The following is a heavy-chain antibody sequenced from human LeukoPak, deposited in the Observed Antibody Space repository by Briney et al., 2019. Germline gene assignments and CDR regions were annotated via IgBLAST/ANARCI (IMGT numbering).Heavy chain of an antibody. V-gene: IGHV3-48*04. D-gene: IGHD3-10*01. J-gene: IGHJ4*02. CDR3: ARDWELPDY. Sequence: GGSLRLSCAASGFTFSSYSMNWVRQAPGKGLEWVSYISSSTIYYADSVKGRFTISRDNAKNSLYLQMNSLRAEDTAVYYCARDWELPDYWGQGTLVTVSS. CDR2: ISSSTI. CDR1: GFTFSSYS.